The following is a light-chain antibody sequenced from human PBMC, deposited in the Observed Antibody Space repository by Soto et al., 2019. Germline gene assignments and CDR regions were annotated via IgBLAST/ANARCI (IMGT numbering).Light chain of an antibody. CDR1: SGHSSYA. CDR3: QIWGTGTYVV. CDR2: LNSDGSH. J-gene: IGLJ2*01. Sequence: QSVLTQSPSASASLVASVTLTCTLSSGHSSYAIAWHQQQPEKGARYLMKLNSDGSHSKGDGIPDRFSGSSSGAERYLTISSLQFEDEADYYCQIWGTGTYVVFGGGTKVTVL. V-gene: IGLV4-69*01.